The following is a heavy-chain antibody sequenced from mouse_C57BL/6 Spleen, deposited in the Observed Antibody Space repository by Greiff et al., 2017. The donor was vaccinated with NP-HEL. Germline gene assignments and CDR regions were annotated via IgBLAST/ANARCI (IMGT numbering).Heavy chain of an antibody. V-gene: IGHV3-6*01. J-gene: IGHJ3*01. CDR2: ISYDGSN. CDR3: ARDLYGYDGFAY. Sequence: EVQLQESGPGLVKPSQSLSLTCSVTGYSITSGYYWNWIRQFPGNKLEWMGYISYDGSNNYNPSLKNRISITRDTSKHQFFLKLNSVTTEDTATYYCARDLYGYDGFAYWGQGTLVTVSA. CDR1: GYSITSGYY. D-gene: IGHD2-2*01.